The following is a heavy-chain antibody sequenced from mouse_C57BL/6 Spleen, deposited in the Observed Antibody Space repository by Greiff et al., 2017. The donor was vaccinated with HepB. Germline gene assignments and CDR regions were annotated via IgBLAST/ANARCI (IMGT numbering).Heavy chain of an antibody. D-gene: IGHD2-12*01. Sequence: EVHLVESGGGLVKPGGSLKLSCAASGFTFSSYAMSWVRQTPEKRLEWVATISDGGSYTYYPDNVKGRFPISRDNAKNNLYLQMSHLKSEDTAMYYCARERRWNYFDYWGQGTTLTVSS. CDR1: GFTFSSYA. V-gene: IGHV5-4*01. CDR3: ARERRWNYFDY. J-gene: IGHJ2*01. CDR2: ISDGGSYT.